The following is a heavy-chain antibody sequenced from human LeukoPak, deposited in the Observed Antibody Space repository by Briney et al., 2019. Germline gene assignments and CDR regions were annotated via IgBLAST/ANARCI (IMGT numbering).Heavy chain of an antibody. J-gene: IGHJ4*02. D-gene: IGHD3-22*01. CDR3: ARGVDYYENSGTIDY. CDR2: IWYDGSNK. CDR1: GFTFSDYG. Sequence: GGSLRLSCIASGFTFSDYGMHWVRQPPGKGLEWVAIIWYDGSNKTYEDSVKGRFTISRDNSKNTLYLQMNSLRAEDTAVYYCARGVDYYENSGTIDYWGRGTLVTVSS. V-gene: IGHV3-33*01.